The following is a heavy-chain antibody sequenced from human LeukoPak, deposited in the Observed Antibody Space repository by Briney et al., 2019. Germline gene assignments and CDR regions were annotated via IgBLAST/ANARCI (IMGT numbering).Heavy chain of an antibody. Sequence: GGSLRLSCAASGFTFSSYAMSWVRQAPGKGLEWVSAISGGGGSTYYADSVKGRFTISRDNSKNTLYLQMNSLRAEDTAVYYCAKDRNVIPAAIDYWGQGTLVTVSS. CDR2: ISGGGGST. J-gene: IGHJ4*02. CDR1: GFTFSSYA. CDR3: AKDRNVIPAAIDY. V-gene: IGHV3-23*01. D-gene: IGHD2-2*02.